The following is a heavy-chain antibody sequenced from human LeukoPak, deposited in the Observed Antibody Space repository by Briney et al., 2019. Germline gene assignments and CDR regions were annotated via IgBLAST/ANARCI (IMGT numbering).Heavy chain of an antibody. CDR2: IKSKTDGGTT. D-gene: IGHD3-22*01. Sequence: PGGSLRLSCAASGFTFSNAWMSWVRQAPGKGLEWVGRIKSKTDGGTTDYAAPVKGRFTISRDDSKNTLYLQMNSLKTEDTAVYYCTTELPPDCYDSSGYYGTFDYWGQGTLVTVSS. J-gene: IGHJ4*02. CDR1: GFTFSNAW. V-gene: IGHV3-15*01. CDR3: TTELPPDCYDSSGYYGTFDY.